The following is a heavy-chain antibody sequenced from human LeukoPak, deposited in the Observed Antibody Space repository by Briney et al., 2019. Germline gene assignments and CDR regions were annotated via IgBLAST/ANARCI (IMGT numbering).Heavy chain of an antibody. V-gene: IGHV3-74*01. CDR3: ARDTYYYNSSAFYHYYYGMDV. J-gene: IGHJ6*02. CDR1: GFTVRSDY. D-gene: IGHD3-22*01. CDR2: IESDGSRT. Sequence: GGSLRLSCAASGFTVRSDYMTWVRQAPGKGLEWVSRIESDGSRTRYADSVKGRFTISRDNAKNTLYLQMNSLSAEDTAVYYCARDTYYYNSSAFYHYYYGMDVWGQGTTVTVSS.